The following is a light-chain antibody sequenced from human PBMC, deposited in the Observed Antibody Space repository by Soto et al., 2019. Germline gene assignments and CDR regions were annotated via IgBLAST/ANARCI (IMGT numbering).Light chain of an antibody. J-gene: IGLJ2*01. V-gene: IGLV2-8*01. CDR3: CSYAGDYKV. CDR2: EVN. CDR1: SGDVGGYNY. Sequence: QSALTQPPSASGSPGQSVTISCTGTSGDVGGYNYVSWFQHHPGKAPKLMIFEVNKRPSGVPDRVSGSKSGNTASLTVSGLQAEDEADYYCCSYAGDYKVFGGGTKLTVL.